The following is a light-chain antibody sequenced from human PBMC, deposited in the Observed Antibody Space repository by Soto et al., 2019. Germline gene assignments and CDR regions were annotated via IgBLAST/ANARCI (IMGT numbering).Light chain of an antibody. V-gene: IGLV2-14*01. CDR3: SSSTSSSTL. CDR2: EVS. J-gene: IGLJ1*01. CDR1: SSDVGSYNY. Sequence: QSVLTQPASVSGSPGQSITISCTGTSSDVGSYNYVSWYQQHPGKAPKLMIYEVSDRPSGISSRFSGSKSGNTASLTISGLQTEDEADYYCSSSTSSSTLFVTGTKVTVL.